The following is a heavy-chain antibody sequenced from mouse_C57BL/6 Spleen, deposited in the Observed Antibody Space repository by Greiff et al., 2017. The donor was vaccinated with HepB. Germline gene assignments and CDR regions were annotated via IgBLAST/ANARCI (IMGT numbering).Heavy chain of an antibody. Sequence: QVQLKESGAELARPGASVKLSCKASGYTFTSYGISWVKQRTGQGLEWIGESYPRSGNTYYNEKFKGKATLTADKSSSTAYMELRILTSEDSAVYFCARTVTVVATRYAMDYWGQGTSVTVSS. J-gene: IGHJ4*01. CDR3: ARTVTVVATRYAMDY. V-gene: IGHV1-81*01. D-gene: IGHD1-1*01. CDR2: SYPRSGNT. CDR1: GYTFTSYG.